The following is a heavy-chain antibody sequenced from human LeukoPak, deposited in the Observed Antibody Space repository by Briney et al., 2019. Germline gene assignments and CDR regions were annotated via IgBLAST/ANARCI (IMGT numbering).Heavy chain of an antibody. Sequence: PGGSLRLSCAASGFTFSSYGMHWVRQAPGKGLEWVAVIWYDGSNKYYADSVKGRFTISRDNSKNTLYLQMNSLRAEDTAVYYCARAYSSSSGRDAFDSWGLGTLVTVSS. J-gene: IGHJ3*02. D-gene: IGHD6-6*01. CDR1: GFTFSSYG. CDR3: ARAYSSSSGRDAFDS. V-gene: IGHV3-33*01. CDR2: IWYDGSNK.